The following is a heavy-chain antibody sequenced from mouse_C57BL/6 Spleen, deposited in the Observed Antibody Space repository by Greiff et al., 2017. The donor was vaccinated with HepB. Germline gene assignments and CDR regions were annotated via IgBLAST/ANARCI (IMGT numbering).Heavy chain of an antibody. J-gene: IGHJ4*01. CDR1: GYAFTNYL. D-gene: IGHD2-3*01. CDR3: ARAGYYDYYAMDY. V-gene: IGHV1-54*01. CDR2: INPGSGGT. Sequence: QVQLQQSGAELVRPGTSVKVSCKASGYAFTNYLIEWVKQRPGQGLEWIGVINPGSGGTNYNEKFKGKATLTADKSSSTAYMQLSSLTSEDSAVYFCARAGYYDYYAMDYWGQGTSVTVSS.